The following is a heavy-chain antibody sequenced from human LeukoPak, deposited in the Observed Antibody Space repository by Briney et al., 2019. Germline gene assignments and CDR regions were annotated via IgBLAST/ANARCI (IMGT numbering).Heavy chain of an antibody. CDR1: GFSFREYW. J-gene: IGHJ4*02. CDR2: IKEDGSKT. CDR3: ARDATRGGDFDS. V-gene: IGHV3-7*01. Sequence: PGGSLRLSCVGSGFSFREYWMGWLRQAPGKGLEWVGNIKEDGSKTYYVDSVKGRFTISRDSAKNSLYLQMNSLRADDTAVYYCARDATRGGDFDSWGQGTLVTVSS. D-gene: IGHD2-15*01.